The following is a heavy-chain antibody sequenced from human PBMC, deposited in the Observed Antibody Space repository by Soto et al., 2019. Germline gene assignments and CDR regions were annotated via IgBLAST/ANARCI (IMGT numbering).Heavy chain of an antibody. V-gene: IGHV3-21*01. CDR1: GFTFSSYS. Sequence: EVQLVESGGGLVKPGGSLRLSCAASGFTFSSYSMNWVRQAPGKGLEWVSSISSSSSYIYYADSVKGRFTISRDNAKNSLYLQMNSLRAEDTAVYYCARDRCSSTSCYYFGVGGQGTLVTVSS. D-gene: IGHD2-2*01. CDR3: ARDRCSSTSCYYFGV. J-gene: IGHJ4*02. CDR2: ISSSSSYI.